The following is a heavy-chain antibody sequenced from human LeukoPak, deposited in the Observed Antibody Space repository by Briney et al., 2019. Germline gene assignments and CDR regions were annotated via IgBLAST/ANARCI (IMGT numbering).Heavy chain of an antibody. CDR1: GFTFDDYA. Sequence: GGSLRLSCAASGFTFDDYAMHWVRQAPGKGLEWVSLISWDGGSTYDADSGKGRFTISRDNSKNYLYLQMNSLRAEDTALYSCAKVRSYDNNGYYDYWGQGTLVTVSS. D-gene: IGHD3-22*01. J-gene: IGHJ4*02. CDR3: AKVRSYDNNGYYDY. CDR2: ISWDGGST. V-gene: IGHV3-43D*04.